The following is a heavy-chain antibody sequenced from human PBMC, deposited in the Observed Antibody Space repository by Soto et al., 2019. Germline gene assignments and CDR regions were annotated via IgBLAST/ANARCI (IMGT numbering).Heavy chain of an antibody. V-gene: IGHV1-18*04. D-gene: IGHD3-22*01. CDR2: ISAYNGDT. J-gene: IGHJ4*02. CDR3: DRVRIRYYDNLALFCFY. CDR1: GYTFRSYG. Sequence: ASVKVSCKASGYTFRSYGISWVRQAPGQGLEWVGWISAYNGDTHYAPKFQDRITLTTETSTDTAYMELRSLRLDDTAGYYCDRVRIRYYDNLALFCFYWAQGGLVPVPS.